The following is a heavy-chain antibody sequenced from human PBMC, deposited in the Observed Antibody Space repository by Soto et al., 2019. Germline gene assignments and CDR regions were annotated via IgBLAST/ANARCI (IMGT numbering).Heavy chain of an antibody. Sequence: QITLKESGPTLVKPTQTLTLTCTFSGFSLSTSGVGVGGICQPPGKALEWLAFIYWDDDKRYSPSLKSRLTITKDTPKNPVVLTMTNMDPVNTATSYCAHSSAMIGMDTFDIWGQGTMVTVSS. CDR1: GFSLSTSGVG. CDR3: AHSSAMIGMDTFDI. CDR2: IYWDDDK. J-gene: IGHJ3*02. D-gene: IGHD3-22*01. V-gene: IGHV2-5*02.